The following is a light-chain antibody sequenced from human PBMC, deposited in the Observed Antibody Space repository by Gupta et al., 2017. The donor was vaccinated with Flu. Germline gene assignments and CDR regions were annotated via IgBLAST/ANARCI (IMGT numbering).Light chain of an antibody. V-gene: IGKV1-33*01. CDR3: QQEDNLPIT. CDR1: QDITNY. Sequence: PSSLSASVGDRVTITCQASQDITNYLNWYQQKPGKAPKLLIYDASNLETGVPSRFSGSVSGTDFTFTISSLQTEDFATYYCQQEDNLPITFGGGTKVEIK. CDR2: DAS. J-gene: IGKJ4*01.